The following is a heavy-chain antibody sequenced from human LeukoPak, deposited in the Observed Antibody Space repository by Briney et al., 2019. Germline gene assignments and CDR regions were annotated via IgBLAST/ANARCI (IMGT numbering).Heavy chain of an antibody. CDR3: ARSAESSSWVEFDY. CDR1: GYTFTGYY. J-gene: IGHJ4*02. Sequence: ASVKVSRKASGYTFTGYYMHWVRQAPGQGLEWMGWINPNSGGTNYAQKFQVRGTMTRDTSISTAYVELSRLRSDDTAVYYCARSAESSSWVEFDYWGQGTLVTVSS. V-gene: IGHV1-2*02. D-gene: IGHD6-13*01. CDR2: INPNSGGT.